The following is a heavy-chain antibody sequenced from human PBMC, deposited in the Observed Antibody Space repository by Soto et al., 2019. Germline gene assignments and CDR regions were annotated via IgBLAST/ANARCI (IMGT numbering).Heavy chain of an antibody. V-gene: IGHV3-9*01. J-gene: IGHJ6*03. CDR1: GFTFDDYA. CDR3: SIDIYRYSSSWSRYYYYSYMDV. D-gene: IGHD6-13*01. Sequence: GGSLRLSCAASGFTFDDYAMHWVRQAPGKGLEWVSGISWNNSSIGYADSVKSRFTISRDNAKNSLYLQMNSLRAEDTTLYYYSIDIYRYSSSWSRYYYYSYMDVWGKGTMVTVSS. CDR2: ISWNNSSI.